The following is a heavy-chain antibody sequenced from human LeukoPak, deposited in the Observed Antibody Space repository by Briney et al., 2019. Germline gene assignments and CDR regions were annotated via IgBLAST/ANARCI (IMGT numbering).Heavy chain of an antibody. J-gene: IGHJ6*03. D-gene: IGHD2-2*01. V-gene: IGHV4-4*07. CDR3: ARDRCSSTSCYRYYYYYMDV. CDR2: IYTSGST. Sequence: SETLSLTCTVSGGSISSDYWSWIRQPAGKGLEWIGRIYTSGSTNYNPSLKSRVTMSVDTSKNQFSLKLSSVTAADTAVYYCARDRCSSTSCYRYYYYYMDVWGKGTTVTVSS. CDR1: GGSISSDY.